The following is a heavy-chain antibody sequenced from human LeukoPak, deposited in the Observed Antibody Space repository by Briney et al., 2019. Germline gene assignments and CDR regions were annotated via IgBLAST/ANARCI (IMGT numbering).Heavy chain of an antibody. CDR1: GGSISSRSYY. Sequence: SETLSLTCSVSGGSISSRSYYWGWIRHPPGKGLEWIGSISYSASTYYNPSLKSRVTISVDTSKNQFSLKLSSVTAADTAVYYCARGGRWLQLYYYYYMDVWGKGTTVTISS. J-gene: IGHJ6*03. CDR3: ARGGRWLQLYYYYYMDV. CDR2: ISYSAST. D-gene: IGHD5-24*01. V-gene: IGHV4-39*07.